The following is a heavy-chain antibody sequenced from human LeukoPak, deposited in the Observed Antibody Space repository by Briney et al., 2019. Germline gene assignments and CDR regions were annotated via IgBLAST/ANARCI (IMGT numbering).Heavy chain of an antibody. J-gene: IGHJ4*02. D-gene: IGHD4-17*01. CDR3: ARTDDYGDYAALGG. CDR2: SSGDST. CDR1: GFTYTSYA. Sequence: GGSLRLSCAASGFTYTSYAMNWVRQAPGKGLEWVSSSSGDSTYYADFVKGRFTISRDNSKSTLYLQMNSLRAEDTAVYYCARTDDYGDYAALGGWGQGTLVTVSS. V-gene: IGHV3-23*01.